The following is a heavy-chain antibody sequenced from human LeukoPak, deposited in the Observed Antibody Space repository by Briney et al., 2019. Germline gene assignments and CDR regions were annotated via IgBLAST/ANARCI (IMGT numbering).Heavy chain of an antibody. CDR1: GFTFSTYA. CDR2: ISDSGENT. Sequence: GGSLRLSCAASGFTFSTYAMAWVRQAPGKGLEWVSAISDSGENTYYGDSVKGRFTVSRDNSKNTLYLQMNSLRAEDTAAYYCATYCTSSTCSTARRSFDYWGREPWSPSPQ. D-gene: IGHD2-2*01. CDR3: ATYCTSSTCSTARRSFDY. V-gene: IGHV3-23*01. J-gene: IGHJ4*02.